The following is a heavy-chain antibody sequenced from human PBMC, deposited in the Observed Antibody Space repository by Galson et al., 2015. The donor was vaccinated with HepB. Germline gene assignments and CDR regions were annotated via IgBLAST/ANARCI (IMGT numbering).Heavy chain of an antibody. CDR3: ARGGYGGYGFDY. D-gene: IGHD5-12*01. V-gene: IGHV3-21*01. Sequence: SLRLSCAASGFTFSSYSMNWVRQAPGKGLEWVSSISSSSSYIYYADSVKGRFTISRDNAKNSLYLQMNSPRAEDTAVYYCARGGYGGYGFDYWGQGTLVTVSS. J-gene: IGHJ4*02. CDR2: ISSSSSYI. CDR1: GFTFSSYS.